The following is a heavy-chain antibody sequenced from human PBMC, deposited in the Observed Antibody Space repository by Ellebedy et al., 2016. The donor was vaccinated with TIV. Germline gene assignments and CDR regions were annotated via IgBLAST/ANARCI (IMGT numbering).Heavy chain of an antibody. D-gene: IGHD1-14*01. J-gene: IGHJ4*02. CDR1: GFTFDEYT. V-gene: IGHV3-9*01. CDR2: IIWNSNNI. Sequence: SLKISCAASGFTFDEYTMHWVRQAPGKGLEWVSGIIWNSNNIGYADSVKGRFTISRDNAKNSLYLQMNTLRPEDSALYYCVKTNRYYFDSWGQGTLVTVSS. CDR3: VKTNRYYFDS.